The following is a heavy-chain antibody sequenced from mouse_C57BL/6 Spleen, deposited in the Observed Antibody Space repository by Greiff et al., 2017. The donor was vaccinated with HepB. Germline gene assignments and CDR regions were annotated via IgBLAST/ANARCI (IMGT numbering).Heavy chain of an antibody. CDR1: FTDHT. V-gene: IGHV1-78*01. CDR3: ARVNGNYFDY. Sequence: FTDHTIHWMKQRPEQGLEWIGYIYPRDGSTKYNEKFKGKATLTADKSSSTAYMQLNSLTSEDSAVYFCARVNGNYFDYWGQGTTLTVSS. J-gene: IGHJ2*01. CDR2: IYPRDGST. D-gene: IGHD2-1*01.